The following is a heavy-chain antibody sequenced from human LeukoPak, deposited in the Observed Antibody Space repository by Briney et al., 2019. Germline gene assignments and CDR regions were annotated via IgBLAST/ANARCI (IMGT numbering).Heavy chain of an antibody. Sequence: PGGSLRLSCAASGFTFSSYSMNWVRQAPGKGLEWVSYISSSSSTIYYADSVKGRFTISRDSAKNSLYLQMNSLRAEDTAVYYCARAAMVRGVKDGPVNYWGQGTLVTVSS. CDR2: ISSSSSTI. D-gene: IGHD3-10*01. CDR3: ARAAMVRGVKDGPVNY. V-gene: IGHV3-48*01. CDR1: GFTFSSYS. J-gene: IGHJ4*02.